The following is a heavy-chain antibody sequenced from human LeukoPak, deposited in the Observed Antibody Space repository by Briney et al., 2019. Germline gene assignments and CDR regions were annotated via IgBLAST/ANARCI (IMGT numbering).Heavy chain of an antibody. J-gene: IGHJ4*02. Sequence: GGSLRLSCAASGFTFSSYGMHWVRQAPGKGLEWVAFIRYDGSNKYYADSVKGRFTISRDNAKNSLYLQMNSLRAEDTALYYCAKDSGIAVAGTEFDYWGQGTLVTVSS. CDR1: GFTFSSYG. V-gene: IGHV3-30*02. CDR2: IRYDGSNK. CDR3: AKDSGIAVAGTEFDY. D-gene: IGHD6-19*01.